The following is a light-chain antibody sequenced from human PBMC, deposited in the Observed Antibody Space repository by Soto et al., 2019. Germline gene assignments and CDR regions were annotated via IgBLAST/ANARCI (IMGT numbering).Light chain of an antibody. V-gene: IGLV2-14*01. CDR3: SSYTISGTRV. Sequence: QSALTQPASVSGSPGQSITISCTGTSSDVGGYNYVSWYQQHPGKAPKVMIYDVSNRPSGASNRFSGSKSGNTASLTISGLQAEDEADYYCSSYTISGTRVFGGGTKVTVL. CDR2: DVS. J-gene: IGLJ2*01. CDR1: SSDVGGYNY.